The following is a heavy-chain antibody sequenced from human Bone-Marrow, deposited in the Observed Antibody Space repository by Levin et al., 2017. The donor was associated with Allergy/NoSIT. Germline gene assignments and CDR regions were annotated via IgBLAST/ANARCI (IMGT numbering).Heavy chain of an antibody. Sequence: SETLSLTCTVSGASLSSGGYHWTWIRQDPGKGLEWIGYIYYGGSTSYNPSLKSRVTISVDTSKNLFSLKLTSVTAANTAVYYCARDLAGTSYSHTFYYGLDVWGQGSTVTVSS. CDR2: IYYGGST. CDR3: ARDLAGTSYSHTFYYGLDV. D-gene: IGHD1-14*01. V-gene: IGHV4-31*03. J-gene: IGHJ6*02. CDR1: GASLSSGGYH.